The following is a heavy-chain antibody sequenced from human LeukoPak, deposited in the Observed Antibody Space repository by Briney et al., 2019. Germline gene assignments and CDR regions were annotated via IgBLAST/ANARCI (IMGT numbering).Heavy chain of an antibody. CDR1: GFTFSSYG. J-gene: IGHJ4*02. V-gene: IGHV3-30*02. D-gene: IGHD6-13*01. CDR2: IRYDGSNK. CDR3: ARDIVADGTSGDDY. Sequence: GGSLRLSCAASGFTFSSYGMHRVRQAPGKGLEGVAFIRYDGSNKYYADSVKGRFTISRDNSKNTLYLQMNSLRAEDTAVYYCARDIVADGTSGDDYWGQGTLVTVSS.